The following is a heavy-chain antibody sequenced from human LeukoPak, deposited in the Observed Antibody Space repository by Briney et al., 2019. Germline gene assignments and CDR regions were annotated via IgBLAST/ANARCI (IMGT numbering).Heavy chain of an antibody. D-gene: IGHD2-15*01. J-gene: IGHJ4*02. Sequence: ASVKGSCKASGYTFTSYDINWVRQATGQGLEWMGWMNPNSGDTGYAQKFQGRVIMTRNTSISTAYLELSSLRSDDTAVYYCARGGVVVAASQFDYWGQGTLVTVSS. CDR2: MNPNSGDT. CDR1: GYTFTSYD. V-gene: IGHV1-8*01. CDR3: ARGGVVVAASQFDY.